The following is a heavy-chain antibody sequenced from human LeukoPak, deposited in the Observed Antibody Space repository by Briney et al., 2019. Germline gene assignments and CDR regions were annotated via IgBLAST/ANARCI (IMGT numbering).Heavy chain of an antibody. CDR1: GFTFSSYS. CDR2: ISSSSSYI. V-gene: IGHV3-21*01. D-gene: IGHD1-20*01. Sequence: GGSLRLSCAASGFTFSSYSMNWVRQAPGKGLEWVSSISSSSSYIYYADSVKGRFTISRGNAKNSLYLQMNSLRAEDTAVYYCARGYNWNYYYYYGMDVWGQGTTVTVSS. CDR3: ARGYNWNYYYYYGMDV. J-gene: IGHJ6*02.